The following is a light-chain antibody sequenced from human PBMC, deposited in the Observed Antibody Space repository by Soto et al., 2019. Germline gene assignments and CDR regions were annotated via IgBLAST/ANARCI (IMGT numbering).Light chain of an antibody. V-gene: IGKV1-5*01. Sequence: DIQMTQSPSTLSASEGDKVTITCRASQSISSWLAWYQQKPGKAPKLLIFDASSLESGVPPRFSGSGSGTEFTLTISSLQPDDFAIYYCQQYNSYSRTFGQGTKV. CDR1: QSISSW. CDR2: DAS. J-gene: IGKJ1*01. CDR3: QQYNSYSRT.